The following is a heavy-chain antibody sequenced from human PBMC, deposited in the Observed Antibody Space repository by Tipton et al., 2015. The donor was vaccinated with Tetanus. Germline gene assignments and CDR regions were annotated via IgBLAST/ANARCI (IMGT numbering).Heavy chain of an antibody. V-gene: IGHV3-9*01. Sequence: SLRLSCAASGFTFDEHAMHWVRQAPGKGLEWVSGILWNSARIGYADSVKGRFTISIDNAKNSLYLEMNSLRAEDTAVYFCARGPLENEGYFDSWGQGILVTVTA. CDR3: ARGPLENEGYFDS. CDR1: GFTFDEHA. J-gene: IGHJ4*02. CDR2: ILWNSARI. D-gene: IGHD1-1*01.